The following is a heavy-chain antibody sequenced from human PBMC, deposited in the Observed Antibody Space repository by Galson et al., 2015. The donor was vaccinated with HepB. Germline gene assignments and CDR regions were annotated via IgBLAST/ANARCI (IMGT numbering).Heavy chain of an antibody. CDR2: IKQDGYEK. CDR3: ARETPPHIVVLPKYGMDV. Sequence: SLRLSCAASGFSFNNYWMSWVRQAPGKGLEWVANIKQDGYEKYYVDSVKGRFTISRDNRKNSVFLQMNSLRAEDTALYYCARETPPHIVVLPKYGMDVWGQGTTVTVSS. CDR1: GFSFNNYW. J-gene: IGHJ6*02. D-gene: IGHD2-2*01. V-gene: IGHV3-7*03.